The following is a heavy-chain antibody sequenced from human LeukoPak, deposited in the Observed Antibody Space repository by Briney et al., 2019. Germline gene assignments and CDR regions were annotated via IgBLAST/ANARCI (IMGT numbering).Heavy chain of an antibody. CDR1: GFTFSSYG. Sequence: PGGSLRLSCAASGFTFSSYGMPWVRQAPGKGLEWVAVISYDGSNKYYADSVKGRFTTSRDNSKNTLYLQMNSLRAEDTAVYYCAKDLDNWNDDYWGQGTLVTVSS. CDR2: ISYDGSNK. V-gene: IGHV3-30*18. J-gene: IGHJ4*02. D-gene: IGHD1-1*01. CDR3: AKDLDNWNDDY.